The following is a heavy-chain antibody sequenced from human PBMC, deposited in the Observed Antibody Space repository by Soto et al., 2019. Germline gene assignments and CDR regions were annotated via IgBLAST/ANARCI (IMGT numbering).Heavy chain of an antibody. CDR2: ISSGGNTI. CDR1: GFAFSTYE. CDR3: ARGQRALITYGPFDP. J-gene: IGHJ5*02. D-gene: IGHD4-17*01. V-gene: IGHV3-48*03. Sequence: GGSLRLSCAASGFAFSTYELNWVRQAPGKGLEWLSYISSGGNTIYYADSVKGRFTISRDNAKNSLYLQMNSLRAEDTAVYYCARGQRALITYGPFDPWGQGTLVTVSS.